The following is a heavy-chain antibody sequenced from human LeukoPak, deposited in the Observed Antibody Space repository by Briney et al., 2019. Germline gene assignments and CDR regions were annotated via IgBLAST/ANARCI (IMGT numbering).Heavy chain of an antibody. CDR2: TYHSGST. CDR3: ARGATTGEFDY. V-gene: IGHV4-38-2*01. Sequence: PSETLSLTCAVSGYSISSGYYWGWIRQPPGKGLEWIGSTYHSGSTYYNPSLKSRVTISVDTSKNQFSLKLSSVTAADTAVYYCARGATTGEFDYWGQGTLVTVSS. CDR1: GYSISSGYY. D-gene: IGHD1-1*01. J-gene: IGHJ4*02.